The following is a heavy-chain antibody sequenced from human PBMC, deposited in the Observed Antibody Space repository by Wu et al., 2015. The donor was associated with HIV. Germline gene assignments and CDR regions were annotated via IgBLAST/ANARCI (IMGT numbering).Heavy chain of an antibody. CDR1: GYTFTSYY. CDR3: AREDQGGSYYLVPWYFDL. CDR2: INPSGGST. J-gene: IGHJ2*01. V-gene: IGHV1-46*03. Sequence: QVQLVQSGAEVKKPGASVKVSCKASGYTFTSYYMHWVRQAPGQGLEWMGIINPSGGSTSYAQKFQGRVTMTRDTSTSTVYMELSSLRSEDTAVYYCAREDQGGSYYLVPWYFDLWAVAPWSPSPQ. D-gene: IGHD1-26*01.